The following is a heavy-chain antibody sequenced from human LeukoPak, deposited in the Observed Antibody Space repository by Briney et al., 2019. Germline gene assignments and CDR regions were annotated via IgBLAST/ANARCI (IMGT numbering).Heavy chain of an antibody. J-gene: IGHJ6*02. CDR2: IYYSGST. Sequence: SETLSLSRTVYGGSIRSYYWSWIRQPPGKGLDWIGYIYYSGSTSSNPSLKSRVTISVDTSKNQFSLKLASVTAADTAVYYCARGGQYYYYGMDVWGQGTTVTVSS. CDR3: ARGGQYYYYGMDV. CDR1: GGSIRSYY. V-gene: IGHV4-59*01. D-gene: IGHD2-15*01.